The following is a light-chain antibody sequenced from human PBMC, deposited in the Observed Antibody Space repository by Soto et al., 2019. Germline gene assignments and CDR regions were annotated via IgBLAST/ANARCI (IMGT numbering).Light chain of an antibody. V-gene: IGKV1-39*01. J-gene: IGKJ5*01. CDR2: GAS. Sequence: DIQMTQSPSSLSASIGDRVTITCRASETISSFLNWYQQKPGKAPELLIYGASTLQSGVPSRFSGSGSGTEFTLTISRPRPEDSATYYCQQNYNIPITFGQGTRLEIK. CDR1: ETISSF. CDR3: QQNYNIPIT.